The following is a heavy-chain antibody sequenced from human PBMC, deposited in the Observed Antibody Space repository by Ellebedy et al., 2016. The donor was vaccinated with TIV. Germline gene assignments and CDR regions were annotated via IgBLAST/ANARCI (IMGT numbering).Heavy chain of an antibody. J-gene: IGHJ5*02. V-gene: IGHV1-18*01. CDR3: ARDLYDYVWGSYTGGWFDP. D-gene: IGHD3-16*01. CDR2: ISAYNGNT. Sequence: ASVKVSXKASGYTFTSYGISWVRQAPGQGLEWMGWISAYNGNTNYAQKLQGRVTMTTDTSTSTAYMELRSLRSDDTAVYYCARDLYDYVWGSYTGGWFDPWGQGTLVTVSS. CDR1: GYTFTSYG.